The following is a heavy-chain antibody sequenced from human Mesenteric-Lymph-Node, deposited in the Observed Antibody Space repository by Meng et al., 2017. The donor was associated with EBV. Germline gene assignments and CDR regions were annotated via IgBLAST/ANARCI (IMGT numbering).Heavy chain of an antibody. CDR2: INPGGGST. CDR3: ARCLSMVRGPPDY. CDR1: GYSFNSYY. J-gene: IGHJ4*02. V-gene: IGHV1-46*02. Sequence: QVQLVQSGAEVKKPGASVKVSCKASGYSFNSYYMHWVRQAPGQGLEWMGVINPGGGSTNYAQKFQGRVTMTRDTSTSTVYMELSSLRSEDTAVYYCARCLSMVRGPPDYWGQGTLVTVSS. D-gene: IGHD3-10*01.